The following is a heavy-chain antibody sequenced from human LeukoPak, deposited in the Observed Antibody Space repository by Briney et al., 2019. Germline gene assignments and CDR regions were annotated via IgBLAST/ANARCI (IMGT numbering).Heavy chain of an antibody. CDR2: IYYSGST. J-gene: IGHJ4*02. Sequence: SETLSLTCTVSGGSISSYYWSWIRQPPGKGLEWIGYIYYSGSTNYNPSLKSRVTISVDTSKNQFSLKLSSVTAADTAVYYCASNYYGSGSLDYWGQGTPVTVSS. D-gene: IGHD3-10*01. V-gene: IGHV4-59*08. CDR1: GGSISSYY. CDR3: ASNYYGSGSLDY.